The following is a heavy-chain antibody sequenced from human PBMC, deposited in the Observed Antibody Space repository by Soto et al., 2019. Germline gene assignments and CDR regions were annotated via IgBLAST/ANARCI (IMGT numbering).Heavy chain of an antibody. Sequence: GASVKVSCKASGGTFSRYTISWVRQAPGQGLEWMGRIIPILGIANYAQKFQGRVTITADKSTSTAYMELSSLRSEDTAVYYCAREVVVVAATPLFDPWGQGTLVTVSS. J-gene: IGHJ5*02. V-gene: IGHV1-69*04. CDR2: IIPILGIA. CDR1: GGTFSRYT. CDR3: AREVVVVAATPLFDP. D-gene: IGHD2-15*01.